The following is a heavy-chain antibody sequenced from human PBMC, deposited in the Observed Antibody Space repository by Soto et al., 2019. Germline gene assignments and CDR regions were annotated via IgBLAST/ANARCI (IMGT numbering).Heavy chain of an antibody. CDR1: GYTFTSYS. D-gene: IGHD6-19*01. J-gene: IGHJ5*02. CDR3: ARERWGSGSRWFVP. Sequence: QVQIVQSGAEEKKPGASVKVSCKASGYTFTSYSMHWVRQAPGQRLEWMGWINVGNGNTKYSQKFQGRVTITTDTSASTAYMELSSLTSEDTAVYYCARERWGSGSRWFVPWGQGTLVTVSS. CDR2: INVGNGNT. V-gene: IGHV1-3*05.